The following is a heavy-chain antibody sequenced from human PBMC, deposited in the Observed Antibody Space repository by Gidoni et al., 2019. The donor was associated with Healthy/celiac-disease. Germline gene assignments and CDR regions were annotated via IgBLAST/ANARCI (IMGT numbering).Heavy chain of an antibody. Sequence: EVQLVESGGGLVKPGGSLRLSCAASGFTFSNAWMSWVRQAPGKGLEWVGRIKSKTDGGTTDYAAPVKGRFTISRDDSKNTLYLQMNSLKTEDTAVYYCTTDLSYGDYDFDYWGQGTLVTVSS. V-gene: IGHV3-15*01. CDR3: TTDLSYGDYDFDY. CDR1: GFTFSNAW. CDR2: IKSKTDGGTT. D-gene: IGHD4-17*01. J-gene: IGHJ4*02.